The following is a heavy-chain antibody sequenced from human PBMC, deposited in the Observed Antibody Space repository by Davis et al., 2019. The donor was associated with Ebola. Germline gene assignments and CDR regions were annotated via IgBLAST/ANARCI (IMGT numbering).Heavy chain of an antibody. CDR3: ARRGTSSWYAGWFDP. V-gene: IGHV1-69*02. CDR2: IIPILGIA. Sequence: SVKVSCKASGGTFSSYTISWVRQAPGQGLEWMGRIIPILGIANYAQKFQGRVTITADKSTSTAYMELSSLRSEDTAMYYCARRGTSSWYAGWFDPWGQGTLVTVSS. CDR1: GGTFSSYT. D-gene: IGHD6-13*01. J-gene: IGHJ5*02.